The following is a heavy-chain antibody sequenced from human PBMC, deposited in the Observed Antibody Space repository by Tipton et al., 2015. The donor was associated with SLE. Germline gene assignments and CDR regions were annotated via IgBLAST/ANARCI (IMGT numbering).Heavy chain of an antibody. CDR2: IYHSGST. CDR1: GGSISSHS. D-gene: IGHD2-15*01. V-gene: IGHV4-30-2*01. Sequence: PSLTCTVSGGSISSHSWSWIRQPPGKGLEWIGYIYHSGSTYYNPSLKSRVTISVDRSKNQFSLKLSSVTAADTAVYYCARGYCSGGSCYDAFDIWGQGTMVTVSS. CDR3: ARGYCSGGSCYDAFDI. J-gene: IGHJ3*02.